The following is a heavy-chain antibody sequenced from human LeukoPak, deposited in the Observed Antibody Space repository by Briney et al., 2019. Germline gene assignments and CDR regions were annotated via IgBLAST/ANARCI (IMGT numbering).Heavy chain of an antibody. CDR3: ARDPQLGPFDY. CDR2: IYTSGRT. J-gene: IGHJ4*02. CDR1: GGSISSYY. Sequence: SETLSLTCTVSGGSISSYYWSWIRQPAGKGLEWIGRIYTSGRTNYNPSPKSRVTMSVDTSKKQFSLKLSSVTAADTAVYYCARDPQLGPFDYWGQGTLVTVSS. V-gene: IGHV4-4*07. D-gene: IGHD6-6*01.